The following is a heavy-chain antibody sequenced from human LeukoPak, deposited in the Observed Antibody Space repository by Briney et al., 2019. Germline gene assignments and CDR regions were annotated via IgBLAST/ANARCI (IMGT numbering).Heavy chain of an antibody. D-gene: IGHD2-2*01. Sequence: PSETLSLTCTVSGGSISSSSYYWGWIRQPPGKGLEWIGSIYYSGSTYYNPSLKSRVTISVDTSKNQFSLKLSSVTAADTAVYYCARDWIEDIVVVPAAMRAGDAFDIWGQGTMVTVSS. J-gene: IGHJ3*02. CDR3: ARDWIEDIVVVPAAMRAGDAFDI. CDR2: IYYSGST. CDR1: GGSISSSSYY. V-gene: IGHV4-39*07.